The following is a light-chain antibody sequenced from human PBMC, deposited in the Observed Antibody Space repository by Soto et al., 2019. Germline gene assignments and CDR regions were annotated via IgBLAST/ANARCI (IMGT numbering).Light chain of an antibody. J-gene: IGKJ2*01. CDR2: WAS. V-gene: IGKV4-1*01. CDR1: QSVLYTSNNKNY. CDR3: QQYYGTPYT. Sequence: DIVMPQSPDSLAVPLGERATINCKSSQSVLYTSNNKNYLAWYQQRSGQPPNLLIYWASTRESGVPDRFSGSGSGTDFTLTISSLQAEDVAVYYCQQYYGTPYTFGQGTKVDIK.